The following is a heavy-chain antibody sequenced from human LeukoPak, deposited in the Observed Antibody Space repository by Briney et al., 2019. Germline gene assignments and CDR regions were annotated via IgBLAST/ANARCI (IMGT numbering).Heavy chain of an antibody. CDR1: GFTLSTHG. V-gene: IGHV3-30*02. J-gene: IGHJ4*02. CDR3: AKDLDCSGGTCHKAFDC. Sequence: PGGSLKLSCVASGFTLSTHGMHWVRQAPGKGLEWVAFIRYDGSDKFYGDSVKGRFTTSRDNSKNTLYLQMSRLRVEDTAVYYCAKDLDCSGGTCHKAFDCWGQGTLATVSS. D-gene: IGHD2-15*01. CDR2: IRYDGSDK.